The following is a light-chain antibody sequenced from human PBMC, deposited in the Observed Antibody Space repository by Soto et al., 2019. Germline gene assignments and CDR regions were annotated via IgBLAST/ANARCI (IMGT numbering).Light chain of an antibody. CDR3: QQGLSFPLT. CDR1: RDISSW. J-gene: IGKJ4*01. V-gene: IGKV1-12*01. Sequence: DIQMTQSPSSMSASIGDRFTITCRASRDISSWLAWYQQKPGKAPKLLIYGTSSLESGVPSRFSGSGSGTDFTLIISSLQPEDYATYYCQQGLSFPLTFGGGTKVEIK. CDR2: GTS.